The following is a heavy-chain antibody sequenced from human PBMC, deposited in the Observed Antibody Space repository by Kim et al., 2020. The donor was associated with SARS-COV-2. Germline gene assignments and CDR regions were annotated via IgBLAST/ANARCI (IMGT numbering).Heavy chain of an antibody. D-gene: IGHD6-13*01. V-gene: IGHV4-59*08. Sequence: SRTYNPPLKSRVTMSVDTSKNQLSLKLSSVTAADTSIYYCARRWYDYGFDIWGPGTMVTVSS. J-gene: IGHJ3*02. CDR2: SR. CDR3: ARRWYDYGFDI.